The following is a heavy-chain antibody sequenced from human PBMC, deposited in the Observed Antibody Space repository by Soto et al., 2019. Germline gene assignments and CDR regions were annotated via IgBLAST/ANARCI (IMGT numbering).Heavy chain of an antibody. D-gene: IGHD3-16*01. Sequence: GASVKVSCKASGFKFTSYGFSWLRQAPGQGFEWMGWISAYKDNTNYAQKFQGRLFMTTETSTSTAYMELRSLRSDDTAVYYCARDHLGQPFDYWGQGTMVTVSS. CDR2: ISAYKDNT. CDR1: GFKFTSYG. J-gene: IGHJ4*02. V-gene: IGHV1-18*01. CDR3: ARDHLGQPFDY.